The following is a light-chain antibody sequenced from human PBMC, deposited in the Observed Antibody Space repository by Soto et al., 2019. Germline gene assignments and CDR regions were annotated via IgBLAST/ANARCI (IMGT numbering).Light chain of an antibody. J-gene: IGLJ3*02. CDR3: QYYDSSLSGRV. CDR2: GNS. V-gene: IGLV1-40*01. CDR1: SSNIGAGYD. Sequence: QSVLKQPPSVAGAPGQRVTISCTGSSSNIGAGYDVHWYQQLPGTAPQLLIYGNSHRPSGVPYRVSGSKSGTSASLDITGLEAEDVADYDCQYYDSSLSGRVFGGGTKRTVL.